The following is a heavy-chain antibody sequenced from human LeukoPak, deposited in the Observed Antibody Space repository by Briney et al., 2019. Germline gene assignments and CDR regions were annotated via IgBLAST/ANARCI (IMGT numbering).Heavy chain of an antibody. J-gene: IGHJ4*02. V-gene: IGHV3-64D*06. CDR3: VTDRRGILVRGTTFDY. D-gene: IGHD3-10*01. Sequence: GESLRLSCSASGFTFSSYATHWVRQAPGKGLEYVSAISSNGGSTYYADSVKGRFTISRDNSKNTLYLQMSSLRAEDTAVYYCVTDRRGILVRGTTFDYWGQGTLVTVSP. CDR2: ISSNGGST. CDR1: GFTFSSYA.